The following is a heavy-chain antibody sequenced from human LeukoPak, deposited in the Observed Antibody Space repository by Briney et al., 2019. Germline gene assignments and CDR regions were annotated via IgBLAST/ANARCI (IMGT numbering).Heavy chain of an antibody. CDR1: GYTFTGYY. CDR2: INPNSGGT. CDR3: ARVPDYGEERGYFDY. Sequence: ASVKVSCKASGYTFTGYYMHWVRQAPGQGLEWMGWINPNSGGTNYAQKFQGRVTMTRDTSISTAYMELSRLRSDDTAVYYCARVPDYGEERGYFDYWGQGTLVTVSS. D-gene: IGHD4-17*01. J-gene: IGHJ4*02. V-gene: IGHV1-2*02.